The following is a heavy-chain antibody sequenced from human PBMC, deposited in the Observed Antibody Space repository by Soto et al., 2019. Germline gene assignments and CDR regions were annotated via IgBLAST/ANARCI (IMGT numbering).Heavy chain of an antibody. CDR2: IWLDGSNK. D-gene: IGHD5-18*01. CDR3: ARGLWSFDY. Sequence: QVQLVESGGGVVQPGRSLRLSCAASGFTFSSYGMHWVRQAQGKGLEWVAVIWLDGSNKYYADSVKGRFTISRDNFKNPLYLQMDSLRAEDTAVYYCARGLWSFDYWGQGNLVTVSS. V-gene: IGHV3-33*01. CDR1: GFTFSSYG. J-gene: IGHJ4*02.